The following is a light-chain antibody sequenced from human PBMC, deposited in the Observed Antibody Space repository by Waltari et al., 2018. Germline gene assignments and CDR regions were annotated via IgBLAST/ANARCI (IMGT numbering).Light chain of an antibody. CDR1: QSLTKRY. J-gene: IGKJ2*01. CDR2: GAS. Sequence: IVLTQSPGTLSLSPGERATLSCRASQSLTKRYLAWYQQKPGQAPRLLIYGASSRAAGIPDRFSCSGSGTDFTLTISRLEPDDFAVYYCQQYGSSIMYTFGQGTKLEIK. CDR3: QQYGSSIMYT. V-gene: IGKV3-20*01.